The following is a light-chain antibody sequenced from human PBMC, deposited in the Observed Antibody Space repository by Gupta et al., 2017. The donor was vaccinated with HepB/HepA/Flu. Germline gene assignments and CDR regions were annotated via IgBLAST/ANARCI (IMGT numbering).Light chain of an antibody. Sequence: DIQITQSPSSLSASIGDRVTITCRAGQSSSGYLNWYQQKPGKAPKLLIYGASTLQSGVPSRFSGSGSGTDFTLIITSLQPEDFATYYCQQSYTTPLTFGQGTKVEIK. J-gene: IGKJ1*01. V-gene: IGKV1-39*01. CDR3: QQSYTTPLT. CDR1: QSSSGY. CDR2: GAS.